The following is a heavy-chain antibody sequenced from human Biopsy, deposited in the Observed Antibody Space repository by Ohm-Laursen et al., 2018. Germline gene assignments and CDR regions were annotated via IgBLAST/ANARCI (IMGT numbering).Heavy chain of an antibody. CDR3: AADINVWNVNY. V-gene: IGHV1-69*06. D-gene: IGHD1-1*01. CDR2: NIPILGTG. Sequence: ASVKVSCNASGGTFTNYAISWVRQAPGQGLEWLGGNIPILGTGNYAQKFQDRVTVAADTSTSTATMELRSLRSDDTAVYYCAADINVWNVNYWGQGTQVTVSS. CDR1: GGTFTNYA. J-gene: IGHJ4*02.